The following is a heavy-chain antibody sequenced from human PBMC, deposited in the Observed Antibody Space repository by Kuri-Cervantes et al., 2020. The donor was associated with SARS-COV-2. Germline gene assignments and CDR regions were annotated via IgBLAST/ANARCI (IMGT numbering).Heavy chain of an antibody. CDR2: IYYSGST. Sequence: SETLSLTCTVSGGSISSYYWSWIRQPPGQGLEWLGYIYYSGSTNYNPSLKSRVTISVDTSKNQFSLKLSSVTAADTAVYYCARAGYSSSWDYYYYYYMDVWGKGTTVTVSS. V-gene: IGHV4-59*01. D-gene: IGHD6-13*01. J-gene: IGHJ6*03. CDR1: GGSISSYY. CDR3: ARAGYSSSWDYYYYYYMDV.